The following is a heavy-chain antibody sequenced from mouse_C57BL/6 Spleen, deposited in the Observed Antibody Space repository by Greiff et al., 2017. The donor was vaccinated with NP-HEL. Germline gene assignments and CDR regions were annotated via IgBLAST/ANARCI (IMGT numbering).Heavy chain of an antibody. Sequence: VQLQQSGAELVRPGTSVKLSCKASGYTFTSYWMHWVKQRPGQGLAWIGVIDPSDSYTNYNQKFKGKATLTVDTSSSTAYMQLSSLTSEDSAVYYCARSESAMDYWGQGTSVTVSS. V-gene: IGHV1-59*01. CDR2: IDPSDSYT. CDR1: GYTFTSYW. CDR3: ARSESAMDY. J-gene: IGHJ4*01.